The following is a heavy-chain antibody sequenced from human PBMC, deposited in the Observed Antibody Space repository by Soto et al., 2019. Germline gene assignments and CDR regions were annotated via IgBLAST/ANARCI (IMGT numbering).Heavy chain of an antibody. Sequence: GGSLRLSCAASGFTFSSYGMHWVRQAPGKGLEWVAVIWYDGSNKYYADSVKGRFTISRDNSKNTLYLQMNSLRAEDTAVYYCARDEDGHPNYYYGMDVWGQGTTVTVSS. CDR2: IWYDGSNK. CDR1: GFTFSSYG. CDR3: ARDEDGHPNYYYGMDV. V-gene: IGHV3-33*01. J-gene: IGHJ6*02. D-gene: IGHD2-15*01.